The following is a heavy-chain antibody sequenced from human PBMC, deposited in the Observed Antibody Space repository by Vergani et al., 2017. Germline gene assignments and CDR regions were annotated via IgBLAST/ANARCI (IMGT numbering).Heavy chain of an antibody. V-gene: IGHV4-59*01. CDR2: IDNSGST. D-gene: IGHD6-19*01. Sequence: QVQLQESGPGLVKPSETLSLTCTVSGGSIRGYYWSWIRQPPGKGLEWIGYIDNSGSTNHNPSLKRRVTILVDTSKNQFSLKLSSVTAADSAVYHCARGAVAGAFDYWGQGTLVTVSS. CDR3: ARGAVAGAFDY. J-gene: IGHJ4*02. CDR1: GGSIRGYY.